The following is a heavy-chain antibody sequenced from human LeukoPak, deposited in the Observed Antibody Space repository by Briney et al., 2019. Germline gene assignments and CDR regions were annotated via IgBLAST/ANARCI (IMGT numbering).Heavy chain of an antibody. D-gene: IGHD3-3*01. V-gene: IGHV4-31*03. Sequence: PSETLSLTCTVSGGSISSGGYYWSWIRQHPGKGLEWIGYIYYSGSTYYNPSLKSRVTISVDTSKNQFSLKLSSVTAADTAVYYCARAPSVLRFLEWLDYYYYGMDVWGQGTTVTVSS. CDR2: IYYSGST. CDR3: ARAPSVLRFLEWLDYYYYGMDV. CDR1: GGSISSGGYY. J-gene: IGHJ6*02.